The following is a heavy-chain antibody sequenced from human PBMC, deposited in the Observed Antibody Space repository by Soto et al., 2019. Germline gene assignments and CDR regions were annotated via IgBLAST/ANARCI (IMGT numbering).Heavy chain of an antibody. CDR2: INPSGGHT. V-gene: IGHV1-46*01. D-gene: IGHD2-21*02. CDR3: ARGGPVVVVTAAFDY. J-gene: IGHJ4*02. Sequence: QVQLMQSGAEVKKPGASVKVSCKASGNTFTNYYIHWVRQAPGQGLEWMGTINPSGGHTTYAQKFLARVNMTRDTSTSTLDMELTSLRSEDRAVYYCARGGPVVVVTAAFDYWDQGTLVTLSS. CDR1: GNTFTNYY.